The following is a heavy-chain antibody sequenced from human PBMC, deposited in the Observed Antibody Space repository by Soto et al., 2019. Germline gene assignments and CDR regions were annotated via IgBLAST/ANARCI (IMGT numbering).Heavy chain of an antibody. D-gene: IGHD6-19*01. CDR1: GGSFSCYY. Sequence: SETLSLTCAVYGGSFSCYYWSWIRQPPGKGLEWIGEINHSGSTNYNPSLKSRVTISVDTSKNQFSLKLSSVTAADTAVYYCARGRTVAGFFYYYGMDVWGQGTTVTVSS. J-gene: IGHJ6*02. V-gene: IGHV4-34*01. CDR2: INHSGST. CDR3: ARGRTVAGFFYYYGMDV.